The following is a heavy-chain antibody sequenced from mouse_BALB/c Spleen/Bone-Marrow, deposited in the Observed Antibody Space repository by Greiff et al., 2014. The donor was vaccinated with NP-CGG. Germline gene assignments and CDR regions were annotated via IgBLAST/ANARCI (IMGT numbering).Heavy chain of an antibody. Sequence: QVQLKESGTELIKPGASVKISCKATGYTFSSYWIEWVNQRPGHGLEWIGEILPGSGSTNYNEKFKGKATFTADTSSNTAYMQLSSLTSEDSAVYYCARRGHGFAWFAYWGQGTLVTVSA. V-gene: IGHV1-9*01. D-gene: IGHD1-2*01. CDR1: GYTFSSYW. CDR3: ARRGHGFAWFAY. J-gene: IGHJ3*01. CDR2: ILPGSGST.